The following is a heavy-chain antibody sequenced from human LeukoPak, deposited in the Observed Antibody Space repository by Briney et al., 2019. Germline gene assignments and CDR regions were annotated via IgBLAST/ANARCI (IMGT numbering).Heavy chain of an antibody. V-gene: IGHV3-66*01. D-gene: IGHD3-10*01. CDR1: GFTISTNF. Sequence: GGSLGLSCAASGFTISTNFMGWVRQAPGKGLEWVSLIYSGGETYAADSVKGRFTISRDKSKNTLHLQMNSLRAEDTAIYYCARDTDYYGSGRHGYFDHWGQGTQVTVSS. CDR3: ARDTDYYGSGRHGYFDH. J-gene: IGHJ1*01. CDR2: IYSGGET.